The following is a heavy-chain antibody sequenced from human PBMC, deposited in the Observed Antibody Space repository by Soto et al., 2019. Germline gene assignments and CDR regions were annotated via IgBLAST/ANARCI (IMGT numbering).Heavy chain of an antibody. D-gene: IGHD6-19*01. V-gene: IGHV3-21*01. Sequence: EVQLVESVGGLVKPGGSLRLSCAASGFTFSSYSMNWVRQAPGKGLEWVSSISGGSSYIYYADSVRGRFNISRDNPRNSLYLQMHSLRAEHTAVYYGARRRGSIGWSNAYWGQGALVTVAS. CDR1: GFTFSSYS. J-gene: IGHJ4*02. CDR3: ARRRGSIGWSNAY. CDR2: ISGGSSYI.